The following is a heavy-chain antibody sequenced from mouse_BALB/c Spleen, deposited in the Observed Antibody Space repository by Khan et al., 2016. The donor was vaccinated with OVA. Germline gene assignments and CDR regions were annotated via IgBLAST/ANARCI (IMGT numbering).Heavy chain of an antibody. CDR1: GYTFTSNT. Sequence: QVQLKESGAELARPGASVRMSCKASGYTFTSNTMHWVKQRPGQGLEWIGYINPRSGYTNFNQNFKDKATLTADKSSSTAYMQLSSLTSEDSVVYYCARRTTGYTIDYWGQGTSVTVSS. CDR3: ARRTTGYTIDY. D-gene: IGHD2-14*01. V-gene: IGHV1-4*01. CDR2: INPRSGYT. J-gene: IGHJ4*01.